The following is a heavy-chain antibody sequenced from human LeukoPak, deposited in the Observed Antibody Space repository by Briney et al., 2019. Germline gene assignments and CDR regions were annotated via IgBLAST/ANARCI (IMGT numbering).Heavy chain of an antibody. CDR1: GGTFSSYA. CDR3: ATALWSRWLMDY. D-gene: IGHD4-23*01. J-gene: IGHJ4*02. V-gene: IGHV1-24*01. Sequence: ASVKVSCKASGGTFSSYAISWVRQAPGKGLEWMGGFDPEDGETICAQKFQGRVTMTEDTSTDTAYMELSSLRSEDTAVYYCATALWSRWLMDYWGQGTLVTVSS. CDR2: FDPEDGET.